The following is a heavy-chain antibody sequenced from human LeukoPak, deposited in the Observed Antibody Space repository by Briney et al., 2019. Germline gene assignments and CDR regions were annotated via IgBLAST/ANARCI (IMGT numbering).Heavy chain of an antibody. V-gene: IGHV1-2*02. CDR2: INPNSGGT. J-gene: IGHJ6*03. CDR1: GYTFTGYY. Sequence: VASVKVSCKGSGYTFTGYYMHWVRQAPGQGLEWMGWINPNSGGTNYAQKFQGRVTTTRDTSISTAYMELSRLRSDDTAVYYCARVRFLEWLREYYYYMDVWGKGTTVTVSS. D-gene: IGHD3-3*01. CDR3: ARVRFLEWLREYYYYMDV.